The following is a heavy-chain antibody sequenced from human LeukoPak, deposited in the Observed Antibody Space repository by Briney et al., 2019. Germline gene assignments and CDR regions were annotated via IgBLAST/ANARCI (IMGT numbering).Heavy chain of an antibody. CDR3: AMAWGDGYNQGMDV. CDR1: GGTFSSYA. Sequence: SVNVSCKSSGGTFSSYAISWVRQAPGQGVEWMGGISPIFDTANYAQKFQGRVTITADEFTSTAYMELSSLRYEDTAVYYCAMAWGDGYNQGMDVWGKGTTVTVSS. CDR2: ISPIFDTA. J-gene: IGHJ6*04. D-gene: IGHD5-24*01. V-gene: IGHV1-69*13.